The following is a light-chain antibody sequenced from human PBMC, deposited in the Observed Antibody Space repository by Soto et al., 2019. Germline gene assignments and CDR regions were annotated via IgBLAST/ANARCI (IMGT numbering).Light chain of an antibody. Sequence: IQMTQSPSTLSASVGDRVTITCRASQSISSWLAWYQQKPGKAPNLLIYDASNLESGVPSRFSGSGSGTEFTLTISSLQPDDFATYYCQQYNLYSWTFGQGTKVEIK. CDR3: QQYNLYSWT. CDR1: QSISSW. J-gene: IGKJ1*01. CDR2: DAS. V-gene: IGKV1-5*01.